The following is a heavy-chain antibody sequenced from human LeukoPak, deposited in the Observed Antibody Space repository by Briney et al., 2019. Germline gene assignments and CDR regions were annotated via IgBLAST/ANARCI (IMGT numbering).Heavy chain of an antibody. CDR2: IHYSGST. Sequence: SETLSLTCTVSGGSNYWSWIRQPPGKGLEWIGYIHYSGSTSYNPSLKSRVTISIDTSKNQFSLKLSSVTAADTAVYYCARDEDDFWSGYYGFDYWGQGTLVTVSS. CDR3: ARDEDDFWSGYYGFDY. CDR1: GGSNY. J-gene: IGHJ4*02. D-gene: IGHD3-3*01. V-gene: IGHV4-59*01.